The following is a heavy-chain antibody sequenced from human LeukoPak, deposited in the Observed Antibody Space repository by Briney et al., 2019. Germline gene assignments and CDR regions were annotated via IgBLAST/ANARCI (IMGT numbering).Heavy chain of an antibody. CDR3: AKTTAGYSSGRYPGWPIDY. CDR1: GFTFDDYA. V-gene: IGHV3-23*01. Sequence: GRSLRLSCAASGFTFDDYAMHWVRQAPGKGLEWVSGISGSGGDTYFADSVKGRFTISRDHSKNTVFLQMDSLRVEDTAVYYCAKTTAGYSSGRYPGWPIDYWGQGTLVTVSS. D-gene: IGHD6-19*01. CDR2: ISGSGGDT. J-gene: IGHJ4*02.